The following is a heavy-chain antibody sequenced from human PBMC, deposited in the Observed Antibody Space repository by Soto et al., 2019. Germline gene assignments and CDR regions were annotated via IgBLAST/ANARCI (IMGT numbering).Heavy chain of an antibody. J-gene: IGHJ6*04. V-gene: IGHV4-39*01. CDR3: ARLAQWIQDHYYYYGMDV. Sequence: SETLSLTCTVSGGSISSSSYYWCWIRQPPGKGLEWIGSIYYSGSTYYNPSLKSRVTISVDTSKNQFSLKLSSVTAADTAVYYCARLAQWIQDHYYYYGMDVWGKGFKVT. CDR1: GGSISSSSYY. D-gene: IGHD5-18*01. CDR2: IYYSGST.